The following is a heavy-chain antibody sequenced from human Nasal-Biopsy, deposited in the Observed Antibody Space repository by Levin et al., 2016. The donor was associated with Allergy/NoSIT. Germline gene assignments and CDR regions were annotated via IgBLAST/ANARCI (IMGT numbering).Heavy chain of an antibody. V-gene: IGHV1-24*01. D-gene: IGHD1-7*01. CDR1: SYTLTELS. Sequence: ASVKVSCKVSSYTLTELSIHWVRQAPGKGLEWMGSFDPDNGGRVFAQNFQGRFTMTEDASTDTAYMELSSLRSEDTAIYYCATDRRIGGTKGGFDSWGQGTLVTVSS. CDR3: ATDRRIGGTKGGFDS. J-gene: IGHJ4*02. CDR2: FDPDNGGR.